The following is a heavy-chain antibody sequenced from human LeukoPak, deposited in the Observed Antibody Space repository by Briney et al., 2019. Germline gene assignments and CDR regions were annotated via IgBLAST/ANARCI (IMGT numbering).Heavy chain of an antibody. CDR3: ARQDSSGWEEDYYFDY. CDR1: GGSISSYY. J-gene: IGHJ4*02. Sequence: SVTLSLTCTVSGGSISSYYWSWIRQPPGKGVEWIAHIYNSDSTKYNPSLKSRVTISVDTSKNQFSLKLGSVTAADTAVYYCARQDSSGWEEDYYFDYWGQGTLVTVSS. V-gene: IGHV4-59*08. CDR2: IYNSDST. D-gene: IGHD6-19*01.